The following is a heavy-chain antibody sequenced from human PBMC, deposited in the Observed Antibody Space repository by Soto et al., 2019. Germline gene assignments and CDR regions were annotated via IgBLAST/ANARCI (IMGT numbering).Heavy chain of an antibody. Sequence: QVHLVQSGAEVKKPGASVKVSCKASGYTFTSYDINWVRQATGQGLEWMGWMNPNSGNTGYAQKFQGRVTMTRNTSISTAYMELSSLRSEDTAVYYCWIAFGCSGGSCLLRLGNYYYGMDVWGQGTTVTVSS. CDR2: MNPNSGNT. J-gene: IGHJ6*02. CDR3: WIAFGCSGGSCLLRLGNYYYGMDV. CDR1: GYTFTSYD. V-gene: IGHV1-8*01. D-gene: IGHD2-15*01.